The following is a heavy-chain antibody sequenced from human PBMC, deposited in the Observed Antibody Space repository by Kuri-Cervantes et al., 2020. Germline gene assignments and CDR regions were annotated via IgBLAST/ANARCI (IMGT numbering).Heavy chain of an antibody. J-gene: IGHJ6*02. CDR1: GYTFTGYY. V-gene: IGHV1-2*02. CDR2: INPNSGGT. Sequence: ASVKVSCKASGYTFTGYYMHWVRQAPGQGLEWMGWINPNSGGTNYAQKFQGRVTMTRDTSISTAYMELSRLRSDDTAVYYCARSLYCSSTSCYRDQGMDVWGQGTTVTVSS. D-gene: IGHD2-2*01. CDR3: ARSLYCSSTSCYRDQGMDV.